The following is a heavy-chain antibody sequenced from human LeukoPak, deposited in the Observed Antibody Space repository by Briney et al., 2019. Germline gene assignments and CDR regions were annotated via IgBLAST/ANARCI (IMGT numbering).Heavy chain of an antibody. CDR1: GGSISSSSYY. D-gene: IGHD6-13*01. J-gene: IGHJ2*01. CDR3: ARQGRYSSRNWYFDL. CDR2: IYYSGST. V-gene: IGHV4-39*01. Sequence: DPSETLSLTCTVSGGSISSSSYYWGWIRQPPGKGLEWIGSIYYSGSTYYNPSLKSRVTISVDTSKNQFSLKLSSVTAADTAVYYCARQGRYSSRNWYFDLWGRGTLVTVSS.